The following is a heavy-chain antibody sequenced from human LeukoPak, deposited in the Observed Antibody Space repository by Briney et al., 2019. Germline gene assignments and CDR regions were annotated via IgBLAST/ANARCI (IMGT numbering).Heavy chain of an antibody. CDR3: ARDRRYFDTGGLGGPDY. D-gene: IGHD2-8*02. J-gene: IGHJ4*02. Sequence: GGSLRLSCAASGFPFSTYTMNWVRQAPGKGLEWVSSISSSSYIYYADSMKSRFTISRDNAKNSLYLQMNNLRAEDTAVYYCARDRRYFDTGGLGGPDYWGQGTLVTVSS. CDR1: GFPFSTYT. V-gene: IGHV3-21*01. CDR2: ISSSSYI.